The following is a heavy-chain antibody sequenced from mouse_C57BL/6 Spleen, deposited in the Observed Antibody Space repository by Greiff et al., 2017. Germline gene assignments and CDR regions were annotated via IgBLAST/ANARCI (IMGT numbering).Heavy chain of an antibody. J-gene: IGHJ2*01. CDR2: ISYDGSN. CDR3: ARVDGYDNCFDY. V-gene: IGHV3-6*01. CDR1: GYSITSGYY. D-gene: IGHD2-2*01. Sequence: EVKLQESGPGLVKPSQSLSLTCSVTGYSITSGYYWNWIRQFPGNKLEWMGYISYDGSNNYNPSLKNRISITRDTSKNQFFLKLNSVTTEDTATYYCARVDGYDNCFDYWGQGTTLTVSS.